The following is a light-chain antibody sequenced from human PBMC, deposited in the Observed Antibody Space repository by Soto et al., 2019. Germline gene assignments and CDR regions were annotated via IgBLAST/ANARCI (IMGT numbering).Light chain of an antibody. CDR3: LQYYNMYT. J-gene: IGKJ2*01. V-gene: IGKV4-1*01. CDR2: WAS. Sequence: DIVLTQSPDSLAVALGERATINCRSSQNVLYSPNNKNYLAWYQQKPGQPPKLVFYWASTRESGLPDRFSGSWSGTDFTLTIDSLQAEDVAVYYCLQYYNMYTFGQGTKLEIK. CDR1: QNVLYSPNNKNY.